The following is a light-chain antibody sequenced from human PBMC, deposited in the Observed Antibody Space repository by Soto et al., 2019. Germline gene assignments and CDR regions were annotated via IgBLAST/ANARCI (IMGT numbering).Light chain of an antibody. CDR3: QQSYDTVWT. CDR2: AAS. Sequence: DIPMTQSPSSLSASAGDRVTITCRASPSIVRYLNWYQQKPGKAPNLLIYAASSLQSGVPSRFSGSGSGTDFTLTISSLQPEDFATYYCQQSYDTVWTFGQGTKVEIK. J-gene: IGKJ1*01. V-gene: IGKV1-39*01. CDR1: PSIVRY.